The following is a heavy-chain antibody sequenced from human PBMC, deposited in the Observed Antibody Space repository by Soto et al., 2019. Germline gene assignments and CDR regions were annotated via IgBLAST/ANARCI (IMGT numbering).Heavy chain of an antibody. CDR3: ARDLREIATIYFYY. D-gene: IGHD2-21*01. J-gene: IGHJ4*02. CDR2: IIPIFGTA. Sequence: ASVKVSCKASGGTFSSYAISWVRQAPGQGLEWMGGIIPIFGTANYAQKFRGRVTITADESTSTAYMELSSLRSEDTAVYYCARDLREIATIYFYYWGQGSLVTVSS. CDR1: GGTFSSYA. V-gene: IGHV1-69*13.